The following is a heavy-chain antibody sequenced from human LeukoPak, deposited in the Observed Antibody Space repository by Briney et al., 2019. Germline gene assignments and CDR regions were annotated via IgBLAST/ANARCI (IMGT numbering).Heavy chain of an antibody. J-gene: IGHJ4*02. V-gene: IGHV3-30-3*01. Sequence: GGSLRLSCAASGFTFSSYAMSWVRQAPGKGLEWVAVISYDGSNKYYADSVKGRFIIFRDNSKNTLYLQMNSLRVEDTAVYYCARLPFKWELPPDYWGQGTLVTVSS. D-gene: IGHD1-26*01. CDR2: ISYDGSNK. CDR3: ARLPFKWELPPDY. CDR1: GFTFSSYA.